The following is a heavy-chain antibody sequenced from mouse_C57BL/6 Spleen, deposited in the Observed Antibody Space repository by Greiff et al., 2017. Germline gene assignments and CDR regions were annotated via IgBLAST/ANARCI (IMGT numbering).Heavy chain of an antibody. CDR2: ISDGGSYT. Sequence: EVKLVESGGGLVKPGGSLKLSCAASGFTFSSYAMSWVRQTPEKRLEWVATISDGGSYTYYPDNVKGRFTISRDNAKNNLYLQMSHLKSEDTAMYYCAREGDYDEYYFDYWGQGTTLTVSS. CDR1: GFTFSSYA. J-gene: IGHJ2*01. V-gene: IGHV5-4*01. CDR3: AREGDYDEYYFDY. D-gene: IGHD2-4*01.